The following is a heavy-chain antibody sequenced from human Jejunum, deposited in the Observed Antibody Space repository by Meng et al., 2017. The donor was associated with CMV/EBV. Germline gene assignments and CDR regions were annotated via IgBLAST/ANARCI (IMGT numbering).Heavy chain of an antibody. CDR3: AKGTPGRRYAEN. CDR2: LGAHDGDT. Sequence: QVQLGPSGVCTRGPGAAWKASCTCSHYPFTGYGVSWFRQAPGQGLEWMAWLGAHDGDTSHAPRFQGRVTVTADRPTATAYMELRNLRSDDTGVYYCAKGTPGRRYAENWGQGALVTVSS. D-gene: IGHD3-10*01. V-gene: IGHV1-18*01. CDR1: HYPFTGYG. J-gene: IGHJ4*02.